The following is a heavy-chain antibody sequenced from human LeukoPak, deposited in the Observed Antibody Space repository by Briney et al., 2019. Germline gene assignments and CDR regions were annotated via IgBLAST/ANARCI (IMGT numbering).Heavy chain of an antibody. CDR2: ISGSGGST. Sequence: GGSLRLSCAASGFTFSSYVMSWVRQAPGKGLEWVSGISGSGGSTYHADSVKGRFTISRDNSKSTLFLQMNSLRAEDTAVYYCAKGGKNVVGAYVFDYWGQGTLVTVSS. V-gene: IGHV3-23*01. J-gene: IGHJ4*02. CDR1: GFTFSSYV. CDR3: AKGGKNVVGAYVFDY. D-gene: IGHD1-26*01.